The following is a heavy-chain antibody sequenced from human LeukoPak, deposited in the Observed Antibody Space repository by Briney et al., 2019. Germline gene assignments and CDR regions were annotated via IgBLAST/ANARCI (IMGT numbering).Heavy chain of an antibody. V-gene: IGHV4-39*01. D-gene: IGHD2/OR15-2a*01. CDR1: GGSISSSNYY. CDR2: IYHSGST. Sequence: SETLSLTCTVSGGSISSSNYYWGWIRQPPGKGLEWIGSIYHSGSTYYDSPLKSRVTISVDTSKNQFSLKLSSVTAADTAVYYCASPNIGAFGIWGQGTMVTVSS. CDR3: ASPNIGAFGI. J-gene: IGHJ3*02.